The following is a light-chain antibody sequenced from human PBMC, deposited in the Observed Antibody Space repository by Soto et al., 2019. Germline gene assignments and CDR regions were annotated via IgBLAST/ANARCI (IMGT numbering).Light chain of an antibody. CDR3: QQRSNWPPVYT. CDR2: DAS. V-gene: IGKV3-11*01. J-gene: IGKJ2*01. Sequence: EIVLTQSPATLYLSPGERATLSCWASQSVGSNFAWFQQKPGQAPRLLIYDASDRAAGIPARFSGSGSGTDFTLTISSLEPEDYAVYYCQQRSNWPPVYTFGPGTKLEIK. CDR1: QSVGSN.